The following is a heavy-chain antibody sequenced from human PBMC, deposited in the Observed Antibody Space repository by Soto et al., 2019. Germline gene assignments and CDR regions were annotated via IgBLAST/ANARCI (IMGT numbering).Heavy chain of an antibody. CDR3: AGGDYYHSSGYYFYYYTMDV. V-gene: IGHV4-39*01. J-gene: IGHJ6*02. D-gene: IGHD3-22*01. Sequence: SETLSLTCTVSGGSISSSSYYWGWIRQPPGKGLEWIGNVYYGGSTYYNPSLKSRVTISVETSKSQFSLKLSSVTTADTAVYYCAGGDYYHSSGYYFYYYTMDVWGQGTTVTVSS. CDR2: VYYGGST. CDR1: GGSISSSSYY.